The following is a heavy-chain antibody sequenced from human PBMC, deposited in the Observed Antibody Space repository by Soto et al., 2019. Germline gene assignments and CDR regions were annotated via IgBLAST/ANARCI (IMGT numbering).Heavy chain of an antibody. CDR3: ATGFYYDSSGYPYPFDY. J-gene: IGHJ4*02. CDR2: FDPEDGET. V-gene: IGHV1-24*01. D-gene: IGHD3-22*01. CDR1: GYTLTELS. Sequence: ASVKVSCKVSGYTLTELSMHWVRQAPGKGLEWMGGFDPEDGETIYAQKFQGRVTVTEDTSTDTAYMELSSLRSEDTAVYYCATGFYYDSSGYPYPFDYWGQGTLVTVSS.